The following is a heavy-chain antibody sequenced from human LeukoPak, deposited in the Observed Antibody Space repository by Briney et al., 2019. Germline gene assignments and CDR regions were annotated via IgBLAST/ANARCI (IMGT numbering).Heavy chain of an antibody. CDR3: ARFKKMVASRAFDI. J-gene: IGHJ3*02. CDR2: IYYSGST. V-gene: IGHV4-59*12. D-gene: IGHD3-10*01. Sequence: SETLSLTCTVSGGSISSYYWSWIRQPPGKGLEWIGYIYYSGSTNYNPSLKSRVTISVDTSKNQFSLKLSSVTAADTAVYYCARFKKMVASRAFDIWGQGTMVTVSS. CDR1: GGSISSYY.